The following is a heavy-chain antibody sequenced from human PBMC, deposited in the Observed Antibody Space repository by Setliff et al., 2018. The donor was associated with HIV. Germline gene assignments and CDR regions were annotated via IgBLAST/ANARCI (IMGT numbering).Heavy chain of an antibody. V-gene: IGHV1-69*13. J-gene: IGHJ4*02. D-gene: IGHD6-13*01. CDR2: IIPIFGTT. CDR1: GGTFSSYA. Sequence: SVKVSCQASGGTFSSYAINWVRQAPGQGLEWMGGIIPIFGTTNFAQKFQGRVTITADESTSTAYMELSSLRSDDTAVYYCARDRPSPRSSWRRAVPNYFDYWGQGTLVTVSS. CDR3: ARDRPSPRSSWRRAVPNYFDY.